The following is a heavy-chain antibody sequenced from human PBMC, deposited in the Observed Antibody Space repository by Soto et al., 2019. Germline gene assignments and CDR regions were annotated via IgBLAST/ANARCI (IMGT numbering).Heavy chain of an antibody. V-gene: IGHV4-39*01. Sequence: PSDTLSLTCTVSGGSISSGGYYWSWIRQHPGKGLEWIGSIYYSGSTYYNPSLKSRVTISVDTSKNQFSLKLSSVTAADTAVYYCAGMVVAATQVWFDPWGQGTLVTVSS. CDR3: AGMVVAATQVWFDP. CDR2: IYYSGST. D-gene: IGHD2-15*01. CDR1: GGSISSGGYY. J-gene: IGHJ5*02.